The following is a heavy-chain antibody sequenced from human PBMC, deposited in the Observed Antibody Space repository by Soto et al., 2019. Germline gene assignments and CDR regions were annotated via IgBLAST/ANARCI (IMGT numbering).Heavy chain of an antibody. Sequence: GGSLRLSCAASGFTFSDYYMAWIRQAPGKGLEWVSAISGSGGSTYYADSVKGRFTISRDNSKNTLYLQMNSLRAEDTAVYYCAKDRPNYDILTGYWDPLDYWGQGTLVTVSS. V-gene: IGHV3-23*01. D-gene: IGHD3-9*01. CDR3: AKDRPNYDILTGYWDPLDY. CDR2: ISGSGGST. J-gene: IGHJ4*02. CDR1: GFTFSDYY.